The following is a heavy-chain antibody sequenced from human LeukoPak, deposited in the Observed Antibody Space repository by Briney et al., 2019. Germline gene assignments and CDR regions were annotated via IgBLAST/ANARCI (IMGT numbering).Heavy chain of an antibody. J-gene: IGHJ4*02. Sequence: SVKVSCKASGGTFSSYAISWVRQAPGQGLEWMGGIIPIFGTANYAQKFQGRVTITADESTSTAYMELSSLRSEDTAVYYCARESGLRFLEWLFDYWGQGTLVTVSS. CDR3: ARESGLRFLEWLFDY. CDR1: GGTFSSYA. CDR2: IIPIFGTA. V-gene: IGHV1-69*13. D-gene: IGHD3-3*01.